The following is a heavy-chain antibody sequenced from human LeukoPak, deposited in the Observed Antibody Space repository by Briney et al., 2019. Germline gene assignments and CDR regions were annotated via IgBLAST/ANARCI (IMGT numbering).Heavy chain of an antibody. V-gene: IGHV3-21*01. CDR3: ARGEVVQLWPIFDY. CDR1: GFSFISYS. D-gene: IGHD5-18*01. J-gene: IGHJ4*02. CDR2: ISSSSDYR. Sequence: GGSLRLSCAASGFSFISYSMNWVRQAPGKGLEWVSSISSSSDYRYHADSVKGRFTISRDNSKNTLYLQMNSLRAEDTAVYYCARGEVVQLWPIFDYWGQGTLVTVSS.